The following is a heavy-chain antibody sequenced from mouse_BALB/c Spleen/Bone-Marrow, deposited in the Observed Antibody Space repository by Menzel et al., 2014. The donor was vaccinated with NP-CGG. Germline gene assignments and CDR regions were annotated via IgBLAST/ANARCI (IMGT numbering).Heavy chain of an antibody. CDR2: IDPYYGGT. CDR3: TREESPYWYFDV. CDR1: GYSFTAYN. J-gene: IGHJ1*01. Sequence: LEESGPELEKPGASVKISCKASGYSFTAYNMNWVEQSNGKSLEWIGSIDPYYGGTSYNQKFKGKATLTVDKSSSTAYMQLKNLTSEDSAVYYCTREESPYWYFDVWGAGTTVTVAS. V-gene: IGHV1-39*01.